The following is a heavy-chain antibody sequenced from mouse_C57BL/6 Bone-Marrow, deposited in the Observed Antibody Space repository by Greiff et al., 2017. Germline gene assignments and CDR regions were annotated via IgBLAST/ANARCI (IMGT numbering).Heavy chain of an antibody. V-gene: IGHV1-72*01. CDR3: AREEVTMADV. D-gene: IGHD1-1*02. J-gene: IGHJ1*03. Sequence: QVQLQQPGAELVKPGASVKLSCKASGYTFTSYWMHWVKQRPGLGLEWIGRIDPNSGGTKYNEKFKSKATLTVDKPASTAYMQLSSLTSEDSAVYYCAREEVTMADVWGTGTTVTVSS. CDR1: GYTFTSYW. CDR2: IDPNSGGT.